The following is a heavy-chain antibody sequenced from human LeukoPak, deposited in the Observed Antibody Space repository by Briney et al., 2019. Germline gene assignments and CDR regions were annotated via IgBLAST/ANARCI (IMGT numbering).Heavy chain of an antibody. Sequence: ASVKVSCKASGGTFSSYAISWVQQAPGQGLEWMGGIIPIFGTANYAQKFQGRVTITADESTSTAYMELSSLRSEDTAVYYCARSLWFGEFDYYYFDYWGQGTLVTVSS. CDR2: IIPIFGTA. CDR3: ARSLWFGEFDYYYFDY. J-gene: IGHJ4*02. D-gene: IGHD3-10*01. V-gene: IGHV1-69*13. CDR1: GGTFSSYA.